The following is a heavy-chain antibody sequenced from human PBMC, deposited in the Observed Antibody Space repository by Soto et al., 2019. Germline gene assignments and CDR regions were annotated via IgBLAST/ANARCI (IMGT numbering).Heavy chain of an antibody. CDR3: ARDSSRYCTNGVCYPIPYYFDY. V-gene: IGHV3-7*01. CDR2: IKQDGSEK. Sequence: GGSLRLSCAASGFTFSSYWMSWVRQAPGKGLEWVANIKQDGSEKYYVDSVKGRFTISRDNAKNSLYLQMNSLRAEDTAVYYCARDSSRYCTNGVCYPIPYYFDYWGQGTLVTVSS. D-gene: IGHD2-8*01. J-gene: IGHJ4*02. CDR1: GFTFSSYW.